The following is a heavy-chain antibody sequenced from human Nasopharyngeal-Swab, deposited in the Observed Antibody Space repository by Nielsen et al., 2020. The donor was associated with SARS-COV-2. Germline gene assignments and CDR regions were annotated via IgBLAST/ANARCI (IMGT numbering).Heavy chain of an antibody. Sequence: GGSLTLSCAASGFTFSSYWMSWVCQAPGQGLEWVANIKQDGSEKYYVDSVKGRFNISRDNAKNSLYLQMNSMRAEDTAVYYCARVLVGSSGALHIYDILTGYYSDYWGQGTLVTVSS. CDR2: IKQDGSEK. V-gene: IGHV3-7*04. CDR3: ARVLVGSSGALHIYDILTGYYSDY. CDR1: GFTFSSYW. D-gene: IGHD3-9*01. J-gene: IGHJ4*02.